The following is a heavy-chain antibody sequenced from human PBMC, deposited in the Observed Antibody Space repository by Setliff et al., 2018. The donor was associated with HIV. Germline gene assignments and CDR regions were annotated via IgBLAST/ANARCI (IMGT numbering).Heavy chain of an antibody. CDR2: ISGSAGTT. J-gene: IGHJ4*02. CDR1: GFTFSNYA. V-gene: IGHV3-23*01. CDR3: AKDHATSSWFTALLDY. D-gene: IGHD6-13*01. Sequence: PGESLKISCAASGFTFSNYAMSWVRQAPGKGQEWVSGISGSAGTTYYADSVKGRFTISRDNSKNTLYLQMNSLRAEDTAVYYCAKDHATSSWFTALLDYWGQGALVTVSS.